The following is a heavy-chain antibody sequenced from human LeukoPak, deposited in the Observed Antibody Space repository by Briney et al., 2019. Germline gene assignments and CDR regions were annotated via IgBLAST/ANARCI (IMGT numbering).Heavy chain of an antibody. CDR2: ISGSGGST. J-gene: IGHJ4*02. CDR1: GFTFSSYA. V-gene: IGHV3-23*01. CDR3: ARGSYYYDSSGYYYGDY. D-gene: IGHD3-22*01. Sequence: GGSLRLSCAASGFTFSSYAMSWVRQAPGKGLEWVSAISGSGGSTYYADSVKGRFTISRDNSKNTLYLQMGSLRAEDMAVYYCARGSYYYDSSGYYYGDYWGQGTLVTVSS.